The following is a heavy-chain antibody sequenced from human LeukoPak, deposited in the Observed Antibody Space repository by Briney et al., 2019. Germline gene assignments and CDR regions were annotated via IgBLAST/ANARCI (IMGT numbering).Heavy chain of an antibody. CDR3: AKVNVERAGHV. J-gene: IGHJ6*04. V-gene: IGHV3-53*01. Sequence: PGGSLRLSCAASGFTVSSNYMTWVRQAPGKGLEWVSVIYSGGSTYYADSVKGRFTISRDNSKNTLYLQMNSLRAEDTAVYYCAKVNVERAGHVWGKGTTVTVSS. CDR1: GFTVSSNY. D-gene: IGHD1-26*01. CDR2: IYSGGST.